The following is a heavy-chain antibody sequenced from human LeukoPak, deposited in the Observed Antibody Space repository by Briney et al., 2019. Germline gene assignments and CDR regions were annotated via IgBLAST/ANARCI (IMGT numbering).Heavy chain of an antibody. CDR1: GFTFSSCS. Sequence: GGSLRLSCVVSGFTFSSCSMNWVRQAPGKGLEWVSYISSSSTTRYYADSVKGRFTISRDNAKNSLYLQMNSLRDEDSAVYYCARDPHIAAAGTTFDCWGQGTLVTVSS. V-gene: IGHV3-48*02. CDR3: ARDPHIAAAGTTFDC. D-gene: IGHD6-13*01. J-gene: IGHJ4*02. CDR2: ISSSSTTR.